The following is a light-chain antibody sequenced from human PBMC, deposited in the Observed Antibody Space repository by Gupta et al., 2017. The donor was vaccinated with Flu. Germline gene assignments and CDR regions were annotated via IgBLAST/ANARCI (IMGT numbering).Light chain of an antibody. V-gene: IGKV1-27*01. Sequence: PSSLAASVGDRVTITCRASQDIGSYLAWYQQKSGKRPKLLIYAASSTQSGVPPRFSASGFGTSFTLIITSLQPEDVATYYCQKYNSAPQAFGGGTKVEMK. CDR1: QDIGSY. J-gene: IGKJ4*01. CDR2: AAS. CDR3: QKYNSAPQA.